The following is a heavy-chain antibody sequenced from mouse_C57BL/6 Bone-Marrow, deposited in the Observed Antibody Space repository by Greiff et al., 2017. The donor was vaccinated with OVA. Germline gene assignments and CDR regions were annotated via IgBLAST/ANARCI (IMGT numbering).Heavy chain of an antibody. Sequence: QVQLQQPGAELVMPGASVKLSCKASGYTFTSYWMHWVKQRPGQGLEWIGEIDPSDSYTNYNQKFKGKSTLTVDKSSSTAYMQLSSLTSEDSAVYYCARSGRYSYYFDYWGQGTTLTVSS. D-gene: IGHD1-1*01. CDR1: GYTFTSYW. CDR3: ARSGRYSYYFDY. CDR2: IDPSDSYT. J-gene: IGHJ2*01. V-gene: IGHV1-69*01.